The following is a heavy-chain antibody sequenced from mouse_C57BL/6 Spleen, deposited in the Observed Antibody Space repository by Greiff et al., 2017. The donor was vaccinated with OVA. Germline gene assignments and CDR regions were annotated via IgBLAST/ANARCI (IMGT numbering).Heavy chain of an antibody. CDR1: GYSITSGYD. Sequence: DVQLQESGPGMVKPSQSLSLTCTVTGYSITSGYDWHWIRHFPGNKLEWMGYISYSGSTNYNPSLKSRISITHDTSKNHFFLKLNSVTTEDTATYYCARDYGNPACFAYWGQGTLVTVSA. CDR3: ARDYGNPACFAY. CDR2: ISYSGST. V-gene: IGHV3-1*01. J-gene: IGHJ3*01. D-gene: IGHD2-1*01.